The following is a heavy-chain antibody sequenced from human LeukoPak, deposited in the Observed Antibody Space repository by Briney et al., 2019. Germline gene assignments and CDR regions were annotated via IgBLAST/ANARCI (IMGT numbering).Heavy chain of an antibody. CDR3: ASSNWLRDANFDS. Sequence: SETLSLTCAVYGGSFSGYYWSWIRQPPGKGLEWIGEINHSGSTNYNPSLKSRVTISVDTSKNQFSLKLTSVTASDSAVYYCASSNWLRDANFDSWGQGTLVTVSS. CDR2: INHSGST. D-gene: IGHD6-13*01. CDR1: GGSFSGYY. J-gene: IGHJ4*02. V-gene: IGHV4-34*01.